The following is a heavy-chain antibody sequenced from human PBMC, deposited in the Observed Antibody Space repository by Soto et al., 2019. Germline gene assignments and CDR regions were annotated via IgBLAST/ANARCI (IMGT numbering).Heavy chain of an antibody. CDR1: GYTLTELS. J-gene: IGHJ3*02. CDR2: FDPEDGET. D-gene: IGHD3-22*01. CDR3: ATVKGGNYYYDSSGLDVAFDI. Sequence: ASVKFSCKVSGYTLTELSMHWVRQAPGKGLEWMGGFDPEDGETIYAQKFQGRVTMTEDTSTDTAYMELSSLRSEDTAVYYCATVKGGNYYYDSSGLDVAFDIWGQGTMVTVS. V-gene: IGHV1-24*01.